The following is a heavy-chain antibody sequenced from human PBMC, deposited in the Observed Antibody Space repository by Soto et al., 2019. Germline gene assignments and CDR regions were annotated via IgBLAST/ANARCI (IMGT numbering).Heavy chain of an antibody. V-gene: IGHV3-30*18. CDR3: AKDQASGQGSFDS. CDR1: GFTFNIYG. Sequence: GGSLRLSCAASGFTFNIYGMHWVRQAPDKGLGWVALISYDGSNQYYADSVKGRFTISRDNSKNTLFLQMNSLRADDTAVYYCAKDQASGQGSFDSWGQGTLVTVSS. J-gene: IGHJ4*02. CDR2: ISYDGSNQ.